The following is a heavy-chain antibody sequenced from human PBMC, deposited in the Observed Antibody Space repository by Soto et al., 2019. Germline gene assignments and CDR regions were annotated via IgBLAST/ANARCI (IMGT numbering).Heavy chain of an antibody. CDR3: ARGPGSANWFDP. V-gene: IGHV1-69*02. J-gene: IGHJ5*02. D-gene: IGHD2-15*01. CDR1: GGTFSSYT. Sequence: QVQLVQSGAEVKKPGSSVKVSCKASGGTFSSYTISWVRQALGQGLEWMGRIIPILGIANYAQKFQGRVTITADKSTSTAYMELSSLRSEDTAVYYCARGPGSANWFDPWGQGTLVTVSS. CDR2: IIPILGIA.